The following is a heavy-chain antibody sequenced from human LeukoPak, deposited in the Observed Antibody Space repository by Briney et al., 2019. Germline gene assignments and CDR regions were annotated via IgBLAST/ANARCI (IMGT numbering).Heavy chain of an antibody. CDR3: ARGADSNNWYADRPFDL. V-gene: IGHV3-48*02. J-gene: IGHJ3*01. CDR2: ISSNSYAS. Sequence: GGSLRLSCGASGFIFGDFSMNWVRQAPGKGLEWVPYISSNSYASFYTDSVKGRFTISRDTAHNLLYLYMNSLRDEDTAVYYCARGADSNNWYADRPFDLWGQGTLVIVSS. D-gene: IGHD6-13*01. CDR1: GFIFGDFS.